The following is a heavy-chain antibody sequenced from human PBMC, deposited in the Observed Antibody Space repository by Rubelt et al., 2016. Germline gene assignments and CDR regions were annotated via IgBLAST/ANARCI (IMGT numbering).Heavy chain of an antibody. CDR1: GGSFSGYY. D-gene: IGHD3-10*01. Sequence: QVQLQLWGAGLLKPSETLSHTCAVYGGSFSGYYWGWIRQPPGKGLEWIGSVYYSGSTYYNSSLKNRVTISADTSKNQFSLKLTSVTAADTAVYYCVRDGLSSGIDHWGQGTLVTVSS. CDR3: VRDGLSSGIDH. V-gene: IGHV4-34*01. J-gene: IGHJ4*02. CDR2: VYYSGST.